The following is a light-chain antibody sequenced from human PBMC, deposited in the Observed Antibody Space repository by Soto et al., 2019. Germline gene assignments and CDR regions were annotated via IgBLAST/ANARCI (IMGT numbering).Light chain of an antibody. CDR1: RSDIGAHNF. Sequence: QSVLTQPASVSGSPGQSITISCTGTRSDIGAHNFVSWYRQHPGEAPKLTLYDVNIRPSGVSNRFSGSKSGNTASLTISGLQAEDEADYYCTSWTTSTTMIFGGGTKVTVL. CDR2: DVN. CDR3: TSWTTSTTMI. V-gene: IGLV2-14*03. J-gene: IGLJ2*01.